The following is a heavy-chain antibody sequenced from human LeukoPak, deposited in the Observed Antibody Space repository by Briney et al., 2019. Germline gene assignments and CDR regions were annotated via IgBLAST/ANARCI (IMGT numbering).Heavy chain of an antibody. CDR1: GGSFSGYY. Sequence: KASETLSLTCAVYGGSFSGYYWSWIRQPPGKGLEWIGEINHSGSTNYNPSLKSRVTISVDTSKNQFSLKLSSVTAADTAVYYCARGGGVVVVPAENLDNWFDPWGQGTLVTVSS. V-gene: IGHV4-34*01. CDR3: ARGGGVVVVPAENLDNWFDP. D-gene: IGHD2-2*01. CDR2: INHSGST. J-gene: IGHJ5*02.